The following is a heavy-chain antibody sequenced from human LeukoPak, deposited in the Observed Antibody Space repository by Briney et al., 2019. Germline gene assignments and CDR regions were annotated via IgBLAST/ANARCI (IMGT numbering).Heavy chain of an antibody. J-gene: IGHJ5*02. D-gene: IGHD5-12*01. CDR2: ISSSGGRT. V-gene: IGHV3-23*01. CDR3: AKVRSRGYSGYEFLNCFDP. Sequence: GGSLRLSCAASEFSFSSYAMSWVRQAPGKGLEWVSIISSSGGRTIYANSVKGRFTISRDNSKTTVFLQMNSLRAEDTAVYYCAKVRSRGYSGYEFLNCFDPGGQGTLVTVSS. CDR1: EFSFSSYA.